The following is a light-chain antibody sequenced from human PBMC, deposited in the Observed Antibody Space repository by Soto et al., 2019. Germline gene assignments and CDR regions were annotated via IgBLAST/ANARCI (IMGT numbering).Light chain of an antibody. CDR2: GAS. CDR3: QHYNNLPHT. V-gene: IGKV3-15*01. J-gene: IGKJ2*01. CDR1: QSVSSN. Sequence: EIVMTQSPATLSVSPGERATLSCRASQSVSSNLAWYQQKPGQAPRLPIYGASNRATGIPARFSGSGSGTEFTLTISSLQSEDFSVYYCQHYNNLPHTFGQGTKLEI.